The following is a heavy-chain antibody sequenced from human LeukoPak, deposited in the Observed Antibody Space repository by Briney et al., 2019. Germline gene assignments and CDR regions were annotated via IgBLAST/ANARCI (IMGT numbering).Heavy chain of an antibody. J-gene: IGHJ4*02. V-gene: IGHV3-21*01. Sequence: GGSLRLSCAASGFTFSSYSMNWVRQAPGKGLKGFSSISSSSSYIYYADSVKGRFTISRDNAKNSLYLQMNSLRAEDTAVYYCASTPGIAVAVDYWGQGTLVTVSS. CDR1: GFTFSSYS. CDR2: ISSSSSYI. D-gene: IGHD6-19*01. CDR3: ASTPGIAVAVDY.